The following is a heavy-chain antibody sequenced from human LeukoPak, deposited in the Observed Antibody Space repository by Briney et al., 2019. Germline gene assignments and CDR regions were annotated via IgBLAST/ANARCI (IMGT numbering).Heavy chain of an antibody. V-gene: IGHV1-18*01. CDR3: ATNPVYYDFWSGYYRS. J-gene: IGHJ5*02. Sequence: ASVKVSCKASGYTFTSYGISWVRQAPGQGLEWMGWISAYNGNTNYAQKLQGRVTMTTDTSTSTAYMELRSLRSDDTAVYYCATNPVYYDFWSGYYRSWAQGTLVTVSS. CDR1: GYTFTSYG. D-gene: IGHD3-3*01. CDR2: ISAYNGNT.